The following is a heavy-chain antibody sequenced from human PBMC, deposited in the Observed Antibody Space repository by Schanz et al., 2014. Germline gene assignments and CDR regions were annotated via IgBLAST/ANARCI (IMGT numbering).Heavy chain of an antibody. J-gene: IGHJ4*02. Sequence: EVQLVQSGGGLVQPGGSLRLSCEASGFSFGNYGMSWVRQAPGKGLEWVSGFDAHDGRAYYADSAKGRFTISRDNSKSTLYVEMNSLRVEDTALYYCVRDELLWFGEVLSLDYWGQGALVTVSS. D-gene: IGHD3-10*01. CDR1: GFSFGNYG. CDR2: FDAHDGRA. CDR3: VRDELLWFGEVLSLDY. V-gene: IGHV3-23*04.